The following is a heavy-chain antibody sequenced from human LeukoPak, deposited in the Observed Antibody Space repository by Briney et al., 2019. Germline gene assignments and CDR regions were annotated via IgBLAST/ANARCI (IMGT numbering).Heavy chain of an antibody. D-gene: IGHD4-23*01. J-gene: IGHJ4*02. V-gene: IGHV3-23*01. CDR1: GFTFSNYA. CDR2: ISASGGST. CDR3: AKSDDYAGNSGPDY. Sequence: QPGGSLRLSCAASGFTFSNYAMNWVRQAPGKGLEWVSSISASGGSTSYADSEKGRFIMSRDNSKNTLYLQMNSLRAEDTAVYYCAKSDDYAGNSGPDYWGQGTLVTVSS.